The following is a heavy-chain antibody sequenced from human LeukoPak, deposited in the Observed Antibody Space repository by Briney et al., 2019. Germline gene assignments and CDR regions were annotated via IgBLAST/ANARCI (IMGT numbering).Heavy chain of an antibody. CDR2: ISGSGGTT. V-gene: IGHV3-23*01. Sequence: GGSLRLSCAASAFTFTSYAMSWVRQAPGKGLEWVSAISGSGGTTYYADSVKGRFTISRDNSKNTAYLQMNSLKTEDTAVYYCTRRLSLGYCSSTSCYQSDYWGQGTLVTVSS. J-gene: IGHJ4*02. CDR1: AFTFTSYA. D-gene: IGHD2-2*01. CDR3: TRRLSLGYCSSTSCYQSDY.